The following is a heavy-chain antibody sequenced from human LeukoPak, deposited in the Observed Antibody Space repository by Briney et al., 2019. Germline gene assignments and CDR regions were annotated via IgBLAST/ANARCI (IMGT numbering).Heavy chain of an antibody. V-gene: IGHV6-1*01. J-gene: IGHJ3*02. CDR2: TYYKSKWYN. CDR1: GDSVSSNSAA. Sequence: SQTLSLTCAISGDSVSSNSAAWNWIRQFPSRGLEWLGRTYYKSKWYNDYAVSVKSRITINPDTSKNQFSLQLNSVTPEDTAVYYCASSLRSDAFDIWGQGTMVAVSS. CDR3: ASSLRSDAFDI.